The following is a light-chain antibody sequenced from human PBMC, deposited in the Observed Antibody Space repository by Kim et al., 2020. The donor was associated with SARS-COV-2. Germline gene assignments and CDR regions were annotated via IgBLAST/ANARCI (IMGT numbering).Light chain of an antibody. J-gene: IGKJ4*01. CDR2: GAS. CDR1: EYIYTW. V-gene: IGKV1-12*01. CDR3: QELNTFPLT. Sequence: ASLGDRVTITCRASEYIYTWLAWYQQQPGKAPKLLISGASNLQPGVPPRFSASGSGTDFTLTISRLQPEDFATYYCQELNTFPLTFGGGTKVDIK.